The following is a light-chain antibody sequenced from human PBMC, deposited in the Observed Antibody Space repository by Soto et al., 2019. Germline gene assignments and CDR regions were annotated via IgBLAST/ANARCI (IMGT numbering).Light chain of an antibody. J-gene: IGKJ3*01. Sequence: IQMTQSPSTLSASVGDRVTFTCRASQSINIWLAWYQQKPGKAPKRLIYKASTLEVGVPSRFSGSGSGTEFTLTIITLQTSELATDYCQHYNSYPCTFGHGTNV. CDR1: QSINIW. V-gene: IGKV1-5*03. CDR3: QHYNSYPCT. CDR2: KAS.